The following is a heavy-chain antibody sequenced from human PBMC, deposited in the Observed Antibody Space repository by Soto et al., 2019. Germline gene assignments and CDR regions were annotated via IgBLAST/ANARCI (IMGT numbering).Heavy chain of an antibody. J-gene: IGHJ5*02. Sequence: SETLSLTSTVPGGSISNDNWSWIRQPPGRGLEWIGHIFSSGSTNYNPALKTRVTISVATSKSQCTLKLSSVTAVDSVAYYCATVYGCNYGYFRWFAPWGQGTGVT. CDR3: ATVYGCNYGYFRWFAP. CDR2: IFSSGST. D-gene: IGHD5-18*01. CDR1: GGSISNDN. V-gene: IGHV4-59*01.